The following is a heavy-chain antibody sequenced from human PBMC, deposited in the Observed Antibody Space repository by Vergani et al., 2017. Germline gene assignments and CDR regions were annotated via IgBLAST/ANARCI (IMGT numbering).Heavy chain of an antibody. V-gene: IGHV4-59*01. J-gene: IGHJ4*02. CDR2: IYYSGST. D-gene: IGHD2-8*01. CDR3: ARGRRTSGFGTTLYDY. Sequence: QVQLQESGPGLVKPSETLALTCTVSGGSITSYYWSWIRPPPGKGLEWIGNIYYSGSTNYDPSLKSLVTISVDTSKNQFSLELSSMTTADTAVYYCARGRRTSGFGTTLYDYWGQGTLVTVSS. CDR1: GGSITSYY.